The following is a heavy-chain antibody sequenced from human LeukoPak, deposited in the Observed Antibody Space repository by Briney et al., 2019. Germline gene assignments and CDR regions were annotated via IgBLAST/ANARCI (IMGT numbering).Heavy chain of an antibody. CDR3: AKVQNRPDCSGGSCYGRVGIYFDY. CDR2: IGGSGGST. V-gene: IGHV3-23*01. J-gene: IGHJ4*02. CDR1: GFTFSSYG. Sequence: PGGTLRLSCAASGFTFSSYGMSWVRQAPGKGLEWVSAIGGSGGSTYYADSVKGRFTISRDNSKNTLYLQMNSLRAEDTAVYYCAKVQNRPDCSGGSCYGRVGIYFDYWGQGTLVTVSS. D-gene: IGHD2-15*01.